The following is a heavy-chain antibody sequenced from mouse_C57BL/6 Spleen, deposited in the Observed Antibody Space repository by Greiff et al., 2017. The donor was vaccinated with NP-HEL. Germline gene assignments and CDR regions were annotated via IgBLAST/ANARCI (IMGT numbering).Heavy chain of an antibody. V-gene: IGHV1-64*01. CDR2: IHPNSGST. CDR1: GYTFTSYW. J-gene: IGHJ2*01. Sequence: QVQLQQPGAELVKPGASVKLSCKASGYTFTSYWMHWVKQRPGQGLEWIGMIHPNSGSTNYNEKFKSKATLTVDKSASTAYMPLSSRTSEDSAVYYCARWGTTVVARDYWGQGTTLTVSS. D-gene: IGHD1-1*01. CDR3: ARWGTTVVARDY.